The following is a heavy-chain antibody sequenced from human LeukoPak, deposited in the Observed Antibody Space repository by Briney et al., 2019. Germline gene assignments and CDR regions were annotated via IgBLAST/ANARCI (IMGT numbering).Heavy chain of an antibody. Sequence: SETLSLTCAVSGGSISSYYWSWIRQPPGKGLEWIGYIYYSGSTNYNPSLKSRVTISVDTSKNQFSLKLSSVTAADTAVYYCARGGQDYDSSGYGDYWGQGTLVTVSS. CDR3: ARGGQDYDSSGYGDY. CDR1: GGSISSYY. D-gene: IGHD3-22*01. CDR2: IYYSGST. V-gene: IGHV4-59*01. J-gene: IGHJ4*02.